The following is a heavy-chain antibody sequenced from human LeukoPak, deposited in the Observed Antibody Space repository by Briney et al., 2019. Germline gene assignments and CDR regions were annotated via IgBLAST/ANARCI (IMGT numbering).Heavy chain of an antibody. CDR2: IKQDGSEK. J-gene: IGHJ6*02. CDR3: ARVGVTMVRERYYYYYGMDV. D-gene: IGHD3-10*01. CDR1: GFTFSSYW. Sequence: PGGSLRLSCAASGFTFSSYWMSWVRQAPGKGLEWVANIKQDGSEKYYVDSVKGRFTISRDNAKNSLYLQMNSLRAEDTAVYYCARVGVTMVRERYYYYYGMDVWGQGTTVTVSS. V-gene: IGHV3-7*01.